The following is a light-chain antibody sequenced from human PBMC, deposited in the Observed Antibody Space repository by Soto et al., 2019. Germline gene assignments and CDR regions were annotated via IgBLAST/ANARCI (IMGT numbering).Light chain of an antibody. CDR3: SSYTSSNTFV. CDR2: DVS. V-gene: IGLV2-14*01. Sequence: QSALAQPASVSGSPGQSIAISFTGTSSDVGRYNYVSWFQQHPGKAPKLMIYDVSNRPSGVSDRFSGSKSGNTASLTISGLQAEDEADYYCSSYTSSNTFVFGTGTKVTVL. J-gene: IGLJ1*01. CDR1: SSDVGRYNY.